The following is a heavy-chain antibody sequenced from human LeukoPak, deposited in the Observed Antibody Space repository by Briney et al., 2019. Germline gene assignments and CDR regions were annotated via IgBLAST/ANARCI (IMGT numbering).Heavy chain of an antibody. CDR3: AKALHYYDSSDYYPDAFDI. D-gene: IGHD3-22*01. J-gene: IGHJ3*02. CDR1: GFTFSSYG. Sequence: GGSLRLSCAASGFTFSSYGMHWVRQAPGKGLEGGAVISYDGNNRYYADSVKGRFTISRDNSKNTLYLQINSLRAEDTAVYSCAKALHYYDSSDYYPDAFDIWGQGTMVTVSS. V-gene: IGHV3-30*18. CDR2: ISYDGNNR.